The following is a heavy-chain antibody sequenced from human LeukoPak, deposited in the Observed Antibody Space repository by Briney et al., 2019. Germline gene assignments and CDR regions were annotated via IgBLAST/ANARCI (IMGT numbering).Heavy chain of an antibody. D-gene: IGHD6-19*01. Sequence: GGSLRLSCAASGFTVSSNYMSWVRQAPGKGLEWVSVIYSGGNTYYADSVKGRFTISRDNSKNTLYLQMNSLRAEDTAVYYCARGVSSGWYYFDYWGQGTLVTVSS. CDR3: ARGVSSGWYYFDY. V-gene: IGHV3-53*01. J-gene: IGHJ4*02. CDR2: IYSGGNT. CDR1: GFTVSSNY.